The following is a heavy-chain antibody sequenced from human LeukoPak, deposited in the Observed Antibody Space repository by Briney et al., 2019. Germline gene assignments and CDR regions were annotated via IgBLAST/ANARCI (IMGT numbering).Heavy chain of an antibody. CDR2: ISTGSNTI. V-gene: IGHV3-48*04. J-gene: IGHJ6*02. CDR1: GFTFSTYS. D-gene: IGHD3-3*01. CDR3: ARAVTTNYDFWSGLSYYYGMDV. Sequence: PGGSLRLSCAASGFTFSTYSMNWVRQAPGKGLEWVSYISTGSNTIYYADSVRGRFTISRDNAKNSLYLQMNSLRAEDTAVYYCARAVTTNYDFWSGLSYYYGMDVWGQGTTVTVSS.